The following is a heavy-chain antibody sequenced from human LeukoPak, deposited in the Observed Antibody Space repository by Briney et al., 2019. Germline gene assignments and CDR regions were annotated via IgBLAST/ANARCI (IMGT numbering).Heavy chain of an antibody. CDR1: GFTFSSYA. CDR2: ISYDGSNK. J-gene: IGHJ4*02. V-gene: IGHV3-30-3*01. Sequence: PGGSLRLSCAASGFTFSSYAMHWVRQAPGKGLEWVAVISYDGSNKYYADSVKGRFTISRDNSKNTLYLQMNSLRAEDTAVYYCARVGATTSPFDYWGQGTLVTVSS. D-gene: IGHD1-26*01. CDR3: ARVGATTSPFDY.